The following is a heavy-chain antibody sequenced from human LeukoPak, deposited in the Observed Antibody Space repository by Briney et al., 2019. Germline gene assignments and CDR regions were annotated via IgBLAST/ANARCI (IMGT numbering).Heavy chain of an antibody. CDR1: GFTFSSYG. CDR3: AKSSFAMIVVVITPIDY. J-gene: IGHJ4*02. V-gene: IGHV3-23*01. CDR2: ISGSGGST. D-gene: IGHD3-22*01. Sequence: GGSLRLSCAASGFTFSSYGMSWVRQAPGKGLEWVSAISGSGGSTYYADSVKGRFTISRDNSKNTLYLQMNSLRAEDTAVYYCAKSSFAMIVVVITPIDYWGQGTLVTVSS.